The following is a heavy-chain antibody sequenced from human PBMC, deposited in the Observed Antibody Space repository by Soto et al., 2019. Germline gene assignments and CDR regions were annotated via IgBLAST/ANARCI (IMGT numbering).Heavy chain of an antibody. D-gene: IGHD1-26*01. V-gene: IGHV3-74*01. Sequence: GGSLRLSCAASGFTFSIYWMHWVRQAPGKGLVWVSRINGDGSATNYADSVKGRFTISRDNAKNTLHLQMNSLRAEDTALYYCARREATDGVLDFWGQGTLVTVPQ. CDR3: ARREATDGVLDF. J-gene: IGHJ4*02. CDR1: GFTFSIYW. CDR2: INGDGSAT.